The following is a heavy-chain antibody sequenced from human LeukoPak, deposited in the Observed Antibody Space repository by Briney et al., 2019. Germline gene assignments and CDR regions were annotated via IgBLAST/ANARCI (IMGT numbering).Heavy chain of an antibody. D-gene: IGHD3-22*01. CDR3: AGLYYYDGRGYYWHVVDI. CDR1: GYSFTSYW. J-gene: IGHJ3*02. Sequence: GESLKISCQGSGYSFTSYWIAWVRQMPGKGLEWMGIIYPGDSDTRYSPSFQGQVTISADKSISTAYLQWRSLKASDTAMYYCAGLYYYDGRGYYWHVVDIWGQGTMVIVSS. CDR2: IYPGDSDT. V-gene: IGHV5-51*01.